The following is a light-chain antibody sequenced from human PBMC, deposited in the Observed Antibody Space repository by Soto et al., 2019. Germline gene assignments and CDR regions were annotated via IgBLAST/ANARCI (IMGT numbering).Light chain of an antibody. J-gene: IGKJ2*01. V-gene: IGKV1-39*01. CDR3: QQSHSTPYT. Sequence: DIRMTQSPSSLSASVGDRVTITCRASQIINTYLNWYQHKSGKAPNLLIYGASRLQSGVPSRFSGSGPGTDFTLTISSLQPEDFATYYCQQSHSTPYTFGHGTKMEIK. CDR2: GAS. CDR1: QIINTY.